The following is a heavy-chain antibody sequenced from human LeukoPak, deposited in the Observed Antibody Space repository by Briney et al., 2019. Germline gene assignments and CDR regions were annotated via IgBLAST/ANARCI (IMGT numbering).Heavy chain of an antibody. CDR1: GFTFSSYG. V-gene: IGHV3-30*18. J-gene: IGHJ4*02. Sequence: GRSLRLSCAASGFTFSSYGMHWVRQAPGKGLEWVAVISYDGSNKYYADSVKGRFTISRDNSKNTLYLQMNSLRAEDTAVYYCAKDLLRYFDWLFDHWGQGTLVTVSS. D-gene: IGHD3-9*01. CDR2: ISYDGSNK. CDR3: AKDLLRYFDWLFDH.